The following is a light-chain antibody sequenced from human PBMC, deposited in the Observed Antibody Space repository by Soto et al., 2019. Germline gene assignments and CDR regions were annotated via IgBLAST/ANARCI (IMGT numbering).Light chain of an antibody. CDR3: QHYNSYSEA. Sequence: DIQMTQSPSTLSGSVGDRVTITCRASQTISSWLAWYQQKPGKAPKLLIYKASTLKSGVTSRFSGSGSGTEFTLTISSLQPADFATYYCQHYNSYSEAFGQGTKVALK. J-gene: IGKJ1*01. V-gene: IGKV1-5*03. CDR2: KAS. CDR1: QTISSW.